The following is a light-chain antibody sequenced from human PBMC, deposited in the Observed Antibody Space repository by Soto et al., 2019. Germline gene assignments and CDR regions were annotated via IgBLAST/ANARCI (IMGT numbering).Light chain of an antibody. Sequence: DIQMTHSPSTLSASVGDRVTITCRASQSITRLLAWYQQKPGKAPKLLIYAASTLQSGVPSRFSGSGSGTDFTLTISSLQPEDFATYYCQQRNRYSFGPGTNVDI. CDR3: QQRNRYS. CDR1: QSITRL. J-gene: IGKJ3*01. CDR2: AAS. V-gene: IGKV1-5*01.